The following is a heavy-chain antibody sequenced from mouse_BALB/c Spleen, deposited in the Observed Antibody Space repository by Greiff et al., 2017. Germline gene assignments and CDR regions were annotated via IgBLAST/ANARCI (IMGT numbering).Heavy chain of an antibody. V-gene: IGHV14-1*02. Sequence: VQLQQSGAELVKPGASVKLSCTASGFNIKDYYMHWVKQRPEQGLEWIGWIDPENGNTIYDPKFQGKASITADTSSNTAYLQLSSLTSEDTAVYYCASPSYYGSTSWFAYWGQGTLVTVSA. J-gene: IGHJ3*01. CDR3: ASPSYYGSTSWFAY. CDR2: IDPENGNT. D-gene: IGHD1-1*01. CDR1: GFNIKDYY.